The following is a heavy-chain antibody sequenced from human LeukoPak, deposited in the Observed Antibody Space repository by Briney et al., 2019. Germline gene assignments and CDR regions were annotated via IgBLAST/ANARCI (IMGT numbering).Heavy chain of an antibody. D-gene: IGHD5-18*01. CDR2: IYYSGST. Sequence: PSETLSLTCTVSGGSISSSSYYWGWIRQPPGKGLEWIGSIYYSGSTYYNPSLKSRVTISVDTSKNQFSLKLSSVTAADTAVYYCARGSRVDTATDDAFDIWGQGTMVTVSS. CDR1: GGSISSSSYY. J-gene: IGHJ3*02. V-gene: IGHV4-39*07. CDR3: ARGSRVDTATDDAFDI.